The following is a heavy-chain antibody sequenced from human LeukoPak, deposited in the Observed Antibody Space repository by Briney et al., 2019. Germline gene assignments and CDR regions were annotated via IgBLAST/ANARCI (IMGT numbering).Heavy chain of an antibody. J-gene: IGHJ4*02. CDR1: GFTFSSYG. Sequence: GRSLRLSCAASGFTFSSYGMHWVRQAPGRGLEWVAIIWYDGSNKYYAVSVKGRYTISRDNSKNTLYLKMNSLRAEDTAVYYCAKSLDYSNSFDYWGQGTLVTVSS. V-gene: IGHV3-33*06. CDR2: IWYDGSNK. D-gene: IGHD4-11*01. CDR3: AKSLDYSNSFDY.